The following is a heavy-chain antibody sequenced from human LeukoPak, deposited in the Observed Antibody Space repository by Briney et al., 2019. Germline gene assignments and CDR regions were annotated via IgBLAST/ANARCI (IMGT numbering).Heavy chain of an antibody. CDR1: GFTFDDYA. CDR2: INSGGSST. J-gene: IGHJ4*02. Sequence: GGSLRLSCAASGFTFDDYAMHWVRQAPGKGLEWVSRINSGGSSTTYADSVKGRFTISRDNAKNTLYLQMNSLRAEDTAVYYCASGSVAVAGTRNSLDCWGQGTLVTVSS. V-gene: IGHV3-74*01. CDR3: ASGSVAVAGTRNSLDC. D-gene: IGHD6-19*01.